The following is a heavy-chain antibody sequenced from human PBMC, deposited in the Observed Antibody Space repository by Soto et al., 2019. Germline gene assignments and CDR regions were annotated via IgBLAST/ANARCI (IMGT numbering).Heavy chain of an antibody. J-gene: IGHJ4*02. D-gene: IGHD6-6*01. V-gene: IGHV4-39*01. CDR1: GGSISSSSYY. Sequence: QLQLQESGPGLVKPSETLSLTCTVSGGSISSSSYYWGWIRQPPGKGLEWIGSIYYSGSTYYNPTLKSGDSIPVETSKNQFSLKLSYVTAADTAVYYSARQVAYGSSRWEYWGQGTVVTVSS. CDR3: ARQVAYGSSRWEY. CDR2: IYYSGST.